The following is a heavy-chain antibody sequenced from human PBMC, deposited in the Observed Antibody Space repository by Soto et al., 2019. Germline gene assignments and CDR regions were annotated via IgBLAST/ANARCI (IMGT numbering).Heavy chain of an antibody. J-gene: IGHJ4*02. CDR1: GGSISSGDYY. Sequence: QVQLQESGPGLVKPSQTLSLTCTVSGGSISSGDYYWSWIRQPPGKGLEWIGYIYYSGSTYYNPSLKSPVTISVDTSKTQFSRKLSSVTAADTAVYYCARAQGSGFLVSWGQGTLVTVSS. CDR3: ARAQGSGFLVS. CDR2: IYYSGST. D-gene: IGHD3-10*01. V-gene: IGHV4-30-4*01.